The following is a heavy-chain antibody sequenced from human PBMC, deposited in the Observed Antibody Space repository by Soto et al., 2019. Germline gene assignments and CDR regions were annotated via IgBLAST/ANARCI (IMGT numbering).Heavy chain of an antibody. CDR2: INHSGST. V-gene: IGHV4-34*01. CDR3: ARDKVALFRREKSWFDP. J-gene: IGHJ5*02. CDR1: GGSFSGCY. Sequence: QVQLQQWGAGLLKPSETLSLTCAVYGGSFSGCYWSWILQPPGKGLEWIGEINHSGSTNYNPSIKSRVTRSVATSKNQFSLKLSSVTAADTAVYYCARDKVALFRREKSWFDPWGQGTLVTVSS. D-gene: IGHD2-15*01.